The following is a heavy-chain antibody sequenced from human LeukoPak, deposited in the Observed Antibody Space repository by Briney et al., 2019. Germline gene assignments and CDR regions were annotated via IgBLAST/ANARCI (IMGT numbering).Heavy chain of an antibody. J-gene: IGHJ6*02. CDR3: VRGRIVVVPAATYYYYGMDV. CDR1: GGSFSGYY. D-gene: IGHD2-2*01. CDR2: INHSGST. V-gene: IGHV4-34*01. Sequence: SETLSLTCAVYGGSFSGYYWSWIRQPPGKGLEWIGEINHSGSTNYNPSLKSRVTISVDTSKNQFSLKLSSVTAADTAVYYCVRGRIVVVPAATYYYYGMDVWGQGTTVTVSS.